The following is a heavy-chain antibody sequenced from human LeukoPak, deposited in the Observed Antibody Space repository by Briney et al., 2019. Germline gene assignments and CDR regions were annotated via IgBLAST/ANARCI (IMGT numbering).Heavy chain of an antibody. CDR1: GVTFSSYG. CDR2: ISYDGSNK. D-gene: IGHD3-9*01. Sequence: PGGSLRLSCAASGVTFSSYGMHWVRQAPGKGLERVAVISYDGSNKYYADSVKGRFTISRDNSKNTLYLQMNSLRAEDTAVYYCARGLPDILTGYFNYWGQGTLVTVSS. V-gene: IGHV3-30*03. J-gene: IGHJ4*02. CDR3: ARGLPDILTGYFNY.